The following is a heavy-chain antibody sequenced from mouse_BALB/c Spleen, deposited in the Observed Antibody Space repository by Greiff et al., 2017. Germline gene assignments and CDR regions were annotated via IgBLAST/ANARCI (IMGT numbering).Heavy chain of an antibody. CDR1: GFTFTDYY. Sequence: EVNVVESGGGLVQPGGSLRLSCATSGFTFTDYYMSWVRQPPGKALEWLGFIRNKANGYTTEYSASVKGRFTISRDNSQSILYLQMNTLRAEDSATYYCARDSMITPFAWWGQGTLVTVSA. J-gene: IGHJ3*01. D-gene: IGHD2-4*01. V-gene: IGHV7-3*02. CDR3: ARDSMITPFAW. CDR2: IRNKANGYTT.